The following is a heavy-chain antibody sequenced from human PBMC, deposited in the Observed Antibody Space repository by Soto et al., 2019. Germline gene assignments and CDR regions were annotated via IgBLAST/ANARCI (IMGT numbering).Heavy chain of an antibody. J-gene: IGHJ6*02. V-gene: IGHV3-15*01. D-gene: IGHD3-3*01. CDR1: GFTFSNAW. CDR2: IKSKTDGGTT. Sequence: PGGSLRLCCAASGFTFSNAWMSWVRQAPGKGLEWVGRIKSKTDGGTTDYAAPVKGRFTISRDDSKNTLYLQMNSLKTEDTAVYYCTTSDFWSGYYTGYYYGMDVWGQGTTVTVSS. CDR3: TTSDFWSGYYTGYYYGMDV.